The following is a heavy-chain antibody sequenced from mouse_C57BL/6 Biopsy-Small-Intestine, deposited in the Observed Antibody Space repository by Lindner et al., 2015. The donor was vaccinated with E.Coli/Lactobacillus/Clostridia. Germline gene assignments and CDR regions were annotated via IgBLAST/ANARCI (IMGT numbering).Heavy chain of an antibody. J-gene: IGHJ1*03. CDR1: GCTFTYYD. V-gene: IGHV1-85*01. CDR3: AREETFAAKWYFDV. Sequence: VQLQESGPELVKPGASVKLSCKASGCTFTYYDINWVKQRPGQGLEWIGWIYPRDGSTNYNEKFRGKATLTVDTSSTTAYMELHSLTSEDSAVYFCAREETFAAKWYFDVWGTGTTVTVSS. CDR2: IYPRDGST.